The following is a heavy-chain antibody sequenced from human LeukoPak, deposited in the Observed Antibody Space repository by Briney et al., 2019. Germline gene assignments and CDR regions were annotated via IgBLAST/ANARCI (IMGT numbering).Heavy chain of an antibody. CDR2: ISSSSSYM. D-gene: IGHD3-22*01. V-gene: IGHV3-21*01. CDR3: AREPLTTAYDY. Sequence: PGGSLRLSCAASGFPHSIYSMNWVRQAPGKGLEWVSSISSSSSYMYYANSVTGRFTISRDNAKNSLYLQMNSLRAEDTAGYYCAREPLTTAYDYWGQGTLVTVSS. CDR1: GFPHSIYS. J-gene: IGHJ4*02.